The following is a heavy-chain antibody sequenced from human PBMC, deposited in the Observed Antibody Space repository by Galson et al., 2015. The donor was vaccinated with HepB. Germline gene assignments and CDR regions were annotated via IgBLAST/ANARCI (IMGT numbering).Heavy chain of an antibody. CDR2: IYSGGST. D-gene: IGHD5-18*01. Sequence: SLRLSCAASRFTVSSNYMSWVRQAPGKGLEWVSVIYSGGSTYYADSVKGRFTISRDNSKNTLYLQMNSLRAEDTAVYYCARGLGKNSYGYYGLNYWGQGTLVTVSS. CDR1: RFTVSSNY. V-gene: IGHV3-66*01. J-gene: IGHJ4*02. CDR3: ARGLGKNSYGYYGLNY.